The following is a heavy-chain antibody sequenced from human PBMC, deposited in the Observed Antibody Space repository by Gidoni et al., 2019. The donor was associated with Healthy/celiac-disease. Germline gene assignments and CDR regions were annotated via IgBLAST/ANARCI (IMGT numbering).Heavy chain of an antibody. Sequence: EVQLLESGGGLVQHGGSLRLTCAASGFTFSSYDMSWVRQAPGKGLEWVSAISGSGGSTYYADSGKGRFTISRDNSKNTLDLQMNSLRAEDTAVYYCAKDSALWLLLDGYFDYWGQGTLVTVSS. CDR2: ISGSGGST. D-gene: IGHD2-15*01. V-gene: IGHV3-23*01. J-gene: IGHJ4*02. CDR1: GFTFSSYD. CDR3: AKDSALWLLLDGYFDY.